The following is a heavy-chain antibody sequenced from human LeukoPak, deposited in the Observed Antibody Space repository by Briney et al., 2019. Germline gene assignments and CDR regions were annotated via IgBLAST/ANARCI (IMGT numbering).Heavy chain of an antibody. CDR1: GFTFRSYA. CDR2: SSGSSGRT. V-gene: IGHV3-23*01. Sequence: GGSLRLSCAASGFTFRSYAMSWVRQAPGKGLEWVGISSGSSGRTYYAESVKGRFTISRDNSKNTLYLQMNSLRAEDTAVYYCVGYCTNGVCQIFHGWGQGTLVTVSS. CDR3: VGYCTNGVCQIFHG. D-gene: IGHD2-8*01. J-gene: IGHJ4*02.